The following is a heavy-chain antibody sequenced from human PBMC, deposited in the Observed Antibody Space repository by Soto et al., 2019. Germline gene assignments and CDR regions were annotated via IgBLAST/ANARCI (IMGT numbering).Heavy chain of an antibody. CDR1: GFTFSSYW. Sequence: GGSLRLSCAASGFTFSSYWMSWVRQAPGKGLEWVANIKQDGSEKYYVDSVKGRFTISRDNAKNSLYLQMNSLRAEDTAVYYCARGSTVTQDAFDIWGQGTMVTVSS. CDR2: IKQDGSEK. CDR3: ARGSTVTQDAFDI. D-gene: IGHD4-4*01. V-gene: IGHV3-7*04. J-gene: IGHJ3*02.